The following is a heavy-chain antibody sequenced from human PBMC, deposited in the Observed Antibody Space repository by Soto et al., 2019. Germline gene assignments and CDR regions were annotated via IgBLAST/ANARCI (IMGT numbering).Heavy chain of an antibody. V-gene: IGHV4-4*02. D-gene: IGHD2-15*01. CDR2: IYHSGST. Sequence: PSETLSLTCAVSGGSISSSNWWSWVRQPPGKGLEWIGEIYHSGSTNYNPSLKSRVTLSLDRSENDFSLTLNSVTAADTAMYYCVRSVILSGGTYRGLIRLHYFDTWGPGTLVTVSS. J-gene: IGHJ4*02. CDR1: GGSISSSNW. CDR3: VRSVILSGGTYRGLIRLHYFDT.